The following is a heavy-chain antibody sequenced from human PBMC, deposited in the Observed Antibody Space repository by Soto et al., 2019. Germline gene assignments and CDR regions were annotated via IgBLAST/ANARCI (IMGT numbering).Heavy chain of an antibody. D-gene: IGHD3-3*01. CDR2: ISGSGGST. J-gene: IGHJ4*02. CDR3: AKDRRFLEWLPRYFDY. V-gene: IGHV3-23*01. CDR1: GFTFSSYA. Sequence: LRLSCAASGFTFSSYAMSWVRQAPGKGLEWVSVISGSGGSTYYADSVKGRFTISRDNSKNTLYLQMNSLRAEDTAVYYCAKDRRFLEWLPRYFDYWGQGTLVTVSS.